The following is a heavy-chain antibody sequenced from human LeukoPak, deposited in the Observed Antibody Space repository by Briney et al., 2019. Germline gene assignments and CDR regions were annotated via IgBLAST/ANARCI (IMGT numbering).Heavy chain of an antibody. V-gene: IGHV4-4*07. D-gene: IGHD3-22*01. J-gene: IGHJ3*02. CDR3: ARVPMIVVPSAFDI. Sequence: SETLSLTCTVSGGSISSYYWSWIRQPAGKGLEWIGRIYTSGSTNYNPSLKSRVTMSVDTSKNQFSLKLSSVTAADTAVYYCARVPMIVVPSAFDIWGQGTMVTVSS. CDR2: IYTSGST. CDR1: GGSISSYY.